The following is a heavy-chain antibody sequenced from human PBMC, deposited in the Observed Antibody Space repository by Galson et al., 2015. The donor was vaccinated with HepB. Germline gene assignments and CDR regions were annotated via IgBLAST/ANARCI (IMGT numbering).Heavy chain of an antibody. J-gene: IGHJ4*02. D-gene: IGHD6-13*01. Sequence: SLRLSCAASGFTFSSYAMSWVRQAPGKGLEWVSAISGSGGSTYYADSVKGRFTISRDNSKNTLYLRMNSLRAGDTAVYYCAKVGGSSSDYWGQGTLVTVSS. V-gene: IGHV3-23*01. CDR2: ISGSGGST. CDR1: GFTFSSYA. CDR3: AKVGGSSSDY.